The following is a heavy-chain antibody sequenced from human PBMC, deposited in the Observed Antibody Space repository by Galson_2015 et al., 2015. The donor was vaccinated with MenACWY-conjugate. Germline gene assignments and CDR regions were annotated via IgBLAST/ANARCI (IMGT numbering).Heavy chain of an antibody. J-gene: IGHJ4*02. D-gene: IGHD1-7*01. CDR2: ISGSGDRT. CDR1: GFTFSSYA. CDR3: AKDRLADAGTIDY. V-gene: IGHV3-23*01. Sequence: SLRLSCAASGFTFSSYAMSWVRQAPGKGLEWVSAISGSGDRTYYADSVKGRFTISRDNSKNTLYLQMNSLRAEDTAVYYCAKDRLADAGTIDYWGQGTLVTVSS.